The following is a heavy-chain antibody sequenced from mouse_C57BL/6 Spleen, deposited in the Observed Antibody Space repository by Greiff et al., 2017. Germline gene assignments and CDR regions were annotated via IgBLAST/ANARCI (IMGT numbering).Heavy chain of an antibody. CDR1: GYTFTSYG. D-gene: IGHD1-1*01. V-gene: IGHV1-81*01. J-gene: IGHJ4*01. Sequence: VQLQQPGAELARPGASVKLSCKASGYTFTSYGISWVKQRTGQGLEWIGEIYPRSGNTYYNEKFKGKATLTVDKSSSTAYMELRSLTSEDSAVYFCAKAKNYYSSSPYAMDYWGQGTSVTVSS. CDR2: IYPRSGNT. CDR3: AKAKNYYSSSPYAMDY.